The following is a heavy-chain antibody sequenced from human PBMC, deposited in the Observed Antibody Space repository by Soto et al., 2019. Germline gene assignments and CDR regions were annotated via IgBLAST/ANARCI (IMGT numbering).Heavy chain of an antibody. CDR3: ARELSGSYFASNYYYGMDV. J-gene: IGHJ6*02. D-gene: IGHD1-26*01. Sequence: GGSLRLSCAASGFTFSSYAMHWVRQAPGKGLEWVAVISYDGSNKYYADSVKGRFTISRDNSKNTLYLQMNSLRAEDTAVYYCARELSGSYFASNYYYGMDVWGQGTTVTVSS. V-gene: IGHV3-30-3*01. CDR2: ISYDGSNK. CDR1: GFTFSSYA.